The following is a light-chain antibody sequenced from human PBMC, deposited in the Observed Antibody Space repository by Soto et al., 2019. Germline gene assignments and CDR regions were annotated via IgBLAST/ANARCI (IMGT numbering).Light chain of an antibody. V-gene: IGKV1-27*01. CDR3: QKYNSAPRT. J-gene: IGKJ5*01. Sequence: GDRVTITCRASHGISNYLAWYQQKPGKVPKLLIYAASTLQSGVPSRFSGSGSGTDFTLTISSLQPEDVATYYCQKYNSAPRTFGQGTRLEIK. CDR1: HGISNY. CDR2: AAS.